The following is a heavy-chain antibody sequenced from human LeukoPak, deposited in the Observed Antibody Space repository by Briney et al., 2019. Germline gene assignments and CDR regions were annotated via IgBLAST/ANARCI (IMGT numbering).Heavy chain of an antibody. Sequence: GGSLRLSCTASGFSFGAYLISWVRQAPGQGLEWVGYIRGKAYGETPEYAASVKGRFTISRDNAKNSLYLQMNSLRAEDTAVYYCARDGAAPFYYYYYYMDVWGKGTTVTVSS. D-gene: IGHD6-6*01. J-gene: IGHJ6*03. CDR3: ARDGAAPFYYYYYYMDV. CDR1: GFSFGAYL. V-gene: IGHV3-49*04. CDR2: IRGKAYGETP.